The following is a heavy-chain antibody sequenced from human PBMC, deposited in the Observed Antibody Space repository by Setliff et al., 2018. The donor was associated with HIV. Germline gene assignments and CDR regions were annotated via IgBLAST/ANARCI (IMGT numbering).Heavy chain of an antibody. CDR2: FIPIFGTS. D-gene: IGHD7-27*01. CDR3: ARGRASGSANSG. J-gene: IGHJ4*02. V-gene: IGHV1-69*13. Sequence: GASVKVSCKASRGTFSNSAINWVRQAPGQGLEWMGRFIPIFGTSDFAQRFQGRVTFTADESTSTAYMELRSLRSEDTAVYYCARGRASGSANSGWGQGTLVTVSS. CDR1: RGTFSNSA.